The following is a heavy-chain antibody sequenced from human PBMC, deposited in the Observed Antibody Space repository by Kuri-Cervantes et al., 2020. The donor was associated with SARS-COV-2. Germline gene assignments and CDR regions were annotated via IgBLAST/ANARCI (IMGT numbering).Heavy chain of an antibody. D-gene: IGHD4-17*01. J-gene: IGHJ6*02. Sequence: ASVKVSCKASGYTFTSYYMHWVRQAPGQGLEWMGIINPSGGSTSYAQKFQGRVTMTRDTSTSTAYMELRSLRSGNTAIYYCAGGFDYGDYPYYYGMDVWGQGTTVTVSS. V-gene: IGHV1-46*01. CDR1: GYTFTSYY. CDR2: INPSGGST. CDR3: AGGFDYGDYPYYYGMDV.